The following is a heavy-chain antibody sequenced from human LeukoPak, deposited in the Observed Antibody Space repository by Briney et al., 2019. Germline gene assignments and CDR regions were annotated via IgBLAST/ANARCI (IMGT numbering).Heavy chain of an antibody. CDR2: ISGSGGST. CDR3: AKDQSRYYYDSSGLFDY. D-gene: IGHD3-22*01. J-gene: IGHJ4*02. Sequence: GGSLRLSCAASGFTFSSYAMSWVRQAPGKGLEWVSAISGSGGSTYYADSVKGRFTISRDNSKNTLYLQMNSPRAEDTAVYYCAKDQSRYYYDSSGLFDYWGQGTLVTVSS. V-gene: IGHV3-23*01. CDR1: GFTFSSYA.